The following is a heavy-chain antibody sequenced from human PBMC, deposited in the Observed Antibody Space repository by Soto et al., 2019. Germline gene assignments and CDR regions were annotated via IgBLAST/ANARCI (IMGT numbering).Heavy chain of an antibody. CDR2: IWYDGSYQ. CDR3: ARDRIQSWPHDAFDI. J-gene: IGHJ3*02. D-gene: IGHD1-1*01. Sequence: QGQLVESGGGVVQSGRSLKLSCAASGFSFSSYGMHWFRQAPGKGLEWVAIIWYDGSYQYYADSVKGRFTISRDNSKNTLYLQMNILRGEDTAVYYCARDRIQSWPHDAFDIWGQGTMVTVSS. V-gene: IGHV3-33*01. CDR1: GFSFSSYG.